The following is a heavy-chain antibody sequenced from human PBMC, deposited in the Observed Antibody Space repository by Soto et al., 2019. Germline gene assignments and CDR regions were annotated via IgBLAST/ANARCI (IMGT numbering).Heavy chain of an antibody. J-gene: IGHJ6*02. V-gene: IGHV1-18*04. CDR3: ARDAGSGSYYSRGMDV. D-gene: IGHD3-10*01. Sequence: GASVKVSCKASGYTFTGYGISWVRQAPGQGLEWMGWISAYNGNTNYAQKLQGRVTMTTDTSTSTAYMELRSLRSDDTAVYYCARDAGSGSYYSRGMDVWGQGTTVTVSS. CDR1: GYTFTGYG. CDR2: ISAYNGNT.